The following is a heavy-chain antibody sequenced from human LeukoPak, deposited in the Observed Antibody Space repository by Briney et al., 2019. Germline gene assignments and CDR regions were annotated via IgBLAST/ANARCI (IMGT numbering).Heavy chain of an antibody. Sequence: PSETLSLTCTVSGGSISSYYWSWIRQTPAKGLEWIWRIYTSVSTNYNPSLKSRVTMSVDTSKNQFSLKLSSVTAADTAVYYCARVRRGPGDSSGYYEGWGQGTLVTVSS. V-gene: IGHV4-4*07. CDR2: IYTSVST. CDR1: GGSISSYY. J-gene: IGHJ4*02. D-gene: IGHD3-22*01. CDR3: ARVRRGPGDSSGYYEG.